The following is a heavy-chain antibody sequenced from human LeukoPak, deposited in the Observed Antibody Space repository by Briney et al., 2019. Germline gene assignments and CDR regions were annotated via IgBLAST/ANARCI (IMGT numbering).Heavy chain of an antibody. D-gene: IGHD4-11*01. J-gene: IGHJ4*02. V-gene: IGHV4-39*07. Sequence: KSSETLSLTCTVSGGSISSSSYYWGWIRQPPGKGLEWIGEINHSGSTNYNPSLKSRVTISVDTSKNQFSLKLSSVTAADTAVYYCARNSNPFDYWGQGTLVTVSS. CDR1: GGSISSSSYY. CDR2: INHSGST. CDR3: ARNSNPFDY.